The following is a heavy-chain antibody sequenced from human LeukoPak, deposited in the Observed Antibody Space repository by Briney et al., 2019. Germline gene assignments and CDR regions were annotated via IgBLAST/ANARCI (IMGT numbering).Heavy chain of an antibody. Sequence: GGSLRLSCAASGITFSSYAMDWVRQAPGRGLEWVSTISGSGGTTYYADSVKGRFTSSRENSKNTLYLQMNSLRAEDTAVYYCAKARNSNFDCWGQGTLVTVSS. CDR2: ISGSGGTT. J-gene: IGHJ4*02. CDR3: AKARNSNFDC. D-gene: IGHD6-13*01. V-gene: IGHV3-23*01. CDR1: GITFSSYA.